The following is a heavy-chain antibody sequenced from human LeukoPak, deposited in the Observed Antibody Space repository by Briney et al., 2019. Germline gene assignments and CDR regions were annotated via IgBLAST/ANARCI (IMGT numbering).Heavy chain of an antibody. CDR3: ARDFRGSYPPY. Sequence: PGGSLRLSCAASGFTFSSYSMNWVRQAPGKGLEWVSYISRSSDTIYYADSVKGRFTISRDNAKNSLYLQMNSLRAEDTAVYYCARDFRGSYPPYWGQGTLVTVSS. CDR2: ISRSSDTI. CDR1: GFTFSSYS. V-gene: IGHV3-48*01. J-gene: IGHJ4*02. D-gene: IGHD1-26*01.